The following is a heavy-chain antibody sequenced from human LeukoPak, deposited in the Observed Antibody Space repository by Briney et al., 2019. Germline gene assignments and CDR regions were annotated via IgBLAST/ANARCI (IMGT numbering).Heavy chain of an antibody. CDR1: GFTFSSYS. V-gene: IGHV3-21*01. D-gene: IGHD3-10*01. J-gene: IGHJ4*02. CDR2: ISSSSRYI. Sequence: PGGSLRVSCAASGFTFSSYSMNWVRQAPGKGREWVSSISSSSRYIYYADSVKGRFTIARDNAKSSLYLQMNSLRAEDTAVYCCARVTMVRGADYWGQGTLVTVSS. CDR3: ARVTMVRGADY.